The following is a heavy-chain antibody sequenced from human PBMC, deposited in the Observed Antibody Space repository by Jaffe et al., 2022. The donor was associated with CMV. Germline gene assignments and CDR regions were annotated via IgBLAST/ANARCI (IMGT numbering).Heavy chain of an antibody. J-gene: IGHJ6*03. CDR1: GFTFSSYE. V-gene: IGHV3-48*03. CDR3: ARYGSSYGSYYYYMDV. CDR2: ISSSGSTI. D-gene: IGHD5-18*01. Sequence: EVQLVESGGGLVQPGESLRLSCAASGFTFSSYEMNWVRQAPGKGLEWVSYISSSGSTIYYADSVKGRFTISRDNAKNSLYLQMNSLRAEDTAVYYCARYGSSYGSYYYYMDVWGRGTTVTVSS.